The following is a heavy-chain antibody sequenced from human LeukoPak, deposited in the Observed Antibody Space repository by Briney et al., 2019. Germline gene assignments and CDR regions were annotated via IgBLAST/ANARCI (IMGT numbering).Heavy chain of an antibody. J-gene: IGHJ2*01. CDR1: GFTFSSYA. CDR3: ARDPYSYGIWFNLWYFDL. CDR2: ISYDGSNK. V-gene: IGHV3-30-3*01. Sequence: GGSLRLSCAASGFTFSSYAMHWVRQAPGKGLEWVAVISYDGSNKYYADSVKGRFTISRDNSKNTLYLQMNSLRAEDTAVYYCARDPYSYGIWFNLWYFDLWGRGTLVTVSS. D-gene: IGHD5-18*01.